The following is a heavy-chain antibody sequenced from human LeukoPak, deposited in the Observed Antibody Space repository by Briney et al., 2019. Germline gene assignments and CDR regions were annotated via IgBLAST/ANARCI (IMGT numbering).Heavy chain of an antibody. J-gene: IGHJ4*02. CDR2: INPYNGNT. V-gene: IGHV1-18*01. CDR1: GYTFTSCG. Sequence: ASVKVSCKASGYTFTSCGISWVRQAPGQGPECMGWINPYNGNTNYALKVQGRVTMTTDTSTSTAYLELRSLRSDDTAIYYCAREIYGRFDYWGQGTLVTVSS. D-gene: IGHD4-17*01. CDR3: AREIYGRFDY.